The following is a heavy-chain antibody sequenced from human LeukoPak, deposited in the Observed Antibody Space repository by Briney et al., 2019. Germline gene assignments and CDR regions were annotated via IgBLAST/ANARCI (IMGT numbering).Heavy chain of an antibody. CDR3: ARANSRYYDILTGYYHGDDAFDI. D-gene: IGHD3-9*01. Sequence: SDTVSLTRTVAGGSISSYYGRWIRQPGGEGREWIGCIYTSGSNNYNPPVKSRVPISVDTSKDQSSLKQSSVNPADTAVSYSARANSRYYDILTGYYHGDDAFDIWGQGTMVTVSS. J-gene: IGHJ3*02. CDR2: IYTSGSN. V-gene: IGHV4-4*07. CDR1: GGSISSYY.